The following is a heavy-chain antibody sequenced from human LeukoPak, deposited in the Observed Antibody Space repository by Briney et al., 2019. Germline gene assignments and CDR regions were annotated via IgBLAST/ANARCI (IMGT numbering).Heavy chain of an antibody. CDR2: IKQDGREI. Sequence: GGSLRLSCATSGFTFSSYWMSWVRQAPGKGLEWVANIKQDGREIYYVDSVKGRFTISRDNAKDSLYLQMNSLGAEDTAVYYCAREFEATGFWALDYWGQGTLVTASS. CDR3: AREFEATGFWALDY. CDR1: GFTFSSYW. D-gene: IGHD3-16*01. V-gene: IGHV3-7*01. J-gene: IGHJ4*02.